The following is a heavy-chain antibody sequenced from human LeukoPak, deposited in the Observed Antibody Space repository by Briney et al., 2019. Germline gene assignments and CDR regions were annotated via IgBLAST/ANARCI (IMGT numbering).Heavy chain of an antibody. Sequence: GGSLRLFCAASGFTFSSYWMNWVRQAAGKGREWVANVKQDGREKFYVDSVKGRFTISRENAKNSLVLQMNSLRAEDTAVYYCARDLTWNSSAPDGGPWGQGTLVTVSS. CDR3: ARDLTWNSSAPDGGP. CDR1: GFTFSSYW. V-gene: IGHV3-7*01. D-gene: IGHD3-22*01. CDR2: VKQDGREK. J-gene: IGHJ4*02.